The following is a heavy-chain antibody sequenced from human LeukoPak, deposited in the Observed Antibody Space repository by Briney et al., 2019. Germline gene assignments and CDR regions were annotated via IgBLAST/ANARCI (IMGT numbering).Heavy chain of an antibody. CDR2: ISYDGSNK. CDR1: GLTFSSYA. J-gene: IGHJ4*02. V-gene: IGHV3-30-3*01. Sequence: GGSQRLSCAASGLTFSSYAMHWVRQAPGKGLEWVAVISYDGSNKYYADSVKGRFTISRDNSKNTLYLQMNSLRAEDTAVYYCATSGSYWIEWGQGTLVTVSS. D-gene: IGHD1-26*01. CDR3: ATSGSYWIE.